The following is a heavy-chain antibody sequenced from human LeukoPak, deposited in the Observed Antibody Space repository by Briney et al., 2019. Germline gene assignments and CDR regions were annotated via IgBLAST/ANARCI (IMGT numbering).Heavy chain of an antibody. V-gene: IGHV1-69*05. CDR2: IIPIFGTA. J-gene: IGHJ1*01. D-gene: IGHD3-22*01. Sequence: SVKVSCKASGGTFSSYAISWVRQAPGQGLEWMGGIIPIFGTANYAQKFQGRVTITTDESTSTAYMELSSLRSEDTAVYYCASIYYYDSVAQNFHHWGQGTLVTASS. CDR3: ASIYYYDSVAQNFHH. CDR1: GGTFSSYA.